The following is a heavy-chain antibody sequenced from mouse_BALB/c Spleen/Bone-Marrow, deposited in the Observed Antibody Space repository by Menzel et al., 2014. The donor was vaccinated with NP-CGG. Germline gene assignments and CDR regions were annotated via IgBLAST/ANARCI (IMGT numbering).Heavy chain of an antibody. V-gene: IGHV1-74*04. CDR3: AKDGNPFDY. Sequence: LVESGAELVRPGASVKLSCKASGYSFTNYWMNWMKQRPGQGLEWIGMIHPSDSVTRLNQKFKDKATLTVDKSSSTAYMQLSSPTSEDSAAYYCAKDGNPFDYWGQGTTLTGSS. J-gene: IGHJ2*01. D-gene: IGHD2-1*01. CDR1: GYSFTNYW. CDR2: IHPSDSVT.